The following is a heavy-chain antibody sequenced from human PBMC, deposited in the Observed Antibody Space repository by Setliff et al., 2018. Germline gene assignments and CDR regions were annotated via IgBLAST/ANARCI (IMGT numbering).Heavy chain of an antibody. CDR3: ARASSLTRKHLAFDL. J-gene: IGHJ3*01. Sequence: SETLSLTCAVYGGSFSGYYWSWLRQPPGKGLEWIGEINHSGSTNYNPSLKSRITISVDTSKNQFSLKLSSVTAADTAVYYCARASSLTRKHLAFDLWGQGTMVTVSS. D-gene: IGHD3-9*01. CDR2: INHSGST. CDR1: GGSFSGYY. V-gene: IGHV4-34*09.